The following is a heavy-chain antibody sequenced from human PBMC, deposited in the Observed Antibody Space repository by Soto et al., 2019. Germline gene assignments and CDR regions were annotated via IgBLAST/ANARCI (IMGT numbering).Heavy chain of an antibody. CDR2: ISNSDDVD. V-gene: IGHV3-23*01. D-gene: IGHD1-26*01. CDR1: GFSFKSHV. CDR3: AKTVGATKLEDY. Sequence: EVQLLESGGGLIHPGGSLRLSCSASGFSFKSHVMNWVRQAPGKGLEWVSSISNSDDVDFYADSVRGRFSVSRDISANTLYLEMIYLRVEDTAIYYCAKTVGATKLEDYWGQGTLVTVSP. J-gene: IGHJ4*02.